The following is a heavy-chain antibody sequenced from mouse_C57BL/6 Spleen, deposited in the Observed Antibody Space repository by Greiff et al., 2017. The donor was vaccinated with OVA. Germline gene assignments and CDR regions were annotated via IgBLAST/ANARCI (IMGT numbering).Heavy chain of an antibody. CDR3: TRTYGSSSYFDY. V-gene: IGHV1-15*01. CDR1: GYTFTDYE. CDR2: IDPETGGT. J-gene: IGHJ2*01. D-gene: IGHD1-1*01. Sequence: VQLQQSGAELVRPGAPVTLSCKASGYTFTDYEMHWVKQTPVHGLEWIGAIDPETGGTAYNQKFKGKAILTADKSSSTAYMELRSLTSEDSAVYYCTRTYGSSSYFDYWGQGTTLTVSS.